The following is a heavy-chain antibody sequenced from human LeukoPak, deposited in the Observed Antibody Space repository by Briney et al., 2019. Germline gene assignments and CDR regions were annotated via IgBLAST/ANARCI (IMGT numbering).Heavy chain of an antibody. J-gene: IGHJ3*01. CDR1: GYSFTSYW. V-gene: IGHV5-51*01. CDR3: AVLQREDAFDF. Sequence: GESLQISCKGSGYSFTSYWIGWVRQMPGKGLEWMGIIYPSDSDTRKSPSFQGQVTISVDKSISTAYLQWSSLKASDTAIYYCAVLQREDAFDFWGQGTMVTVSS. D-gene: IGHD2-8*01. CDR2: IYPSDSDT.